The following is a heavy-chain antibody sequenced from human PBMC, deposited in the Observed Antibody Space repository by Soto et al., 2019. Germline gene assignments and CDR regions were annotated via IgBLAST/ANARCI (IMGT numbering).Heavy chain of an antibody. CDR2: INQDGSEK. V-gene: IGHV3-7*05. D-gene: IGHD3-22*01. Sequence: EVQLVESGGGLVQPGGSLRLSCAASGFTFSSLWMSWVRQAPGKGLEWVANINQDGSEKNYVDSVKGRFTTSRDNAKNSLHLQMNSLRAEDTAVYYCASRYLEHCFSSGCSAHYDYWGQGALVTVSS. J-gene: IGHJ4*02. CDR3: ASRYLEHCFSSGCSAHYDY. CDR1: GFTFSSLW.